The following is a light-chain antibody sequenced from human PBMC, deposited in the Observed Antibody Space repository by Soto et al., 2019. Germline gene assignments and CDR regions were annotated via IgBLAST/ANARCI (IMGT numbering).Light chain of an antibody. J-gene: IGLJ1*01. V-gene: IGLV1-40*01. Sequence: QSVLTQPPSVSGAPGQRVTISCTGSRSNIGADYDVHWYQQVPGTAPKLLIYGNNNRPSGVPDRFSGSKSAMSASLAISGLQAEDGADYYCQSYDNTLSSYVFGTGTKVTVL. CDR3: QSYDNTLSSYV. CDR2: GNN. CDR1: RSNIGADYD.